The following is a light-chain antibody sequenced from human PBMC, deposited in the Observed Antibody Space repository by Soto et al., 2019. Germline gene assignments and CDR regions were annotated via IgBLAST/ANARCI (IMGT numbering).Light chain of an antibody. CDR3: QQYYIYPPA. J-gene: IGKJ3*01. CDR1: QNVRIY. CDR2: QTS. Sequence: DIQMTQSPSTLSASVGDRVTTTCRASQNVRIYLAWYQQKPGKAPKLLIYQTSSLQSGVPSRFSGSGSETEFTLAISSLQPEDFATYYCQQYYIYPPAFGLGTKVDIK. V-gene: IGKV1-5*03.